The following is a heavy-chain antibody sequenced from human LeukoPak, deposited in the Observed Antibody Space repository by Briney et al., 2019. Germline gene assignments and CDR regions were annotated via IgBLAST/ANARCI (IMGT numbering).Heavy chain of an antibody. CDR1: GFTFSDYY. CDR2: ISSSGSTI. Sequence: GGSLRLSCAASGFTFSDYYMSWIRQAPGKGLEWVSYISSSGSTIYYADSVKGRFTISRDNAKNSLYLQMNSLRAEDTAVYYCVRVGPRIVVVPAAIGVWGQGTLVTVSS. V-gene: IGHV3-11*01. D-gene: IGHD2-2*01. CDR3: VRVGPRIVVVPAAIGV. J-gene: IGHJ4*02.